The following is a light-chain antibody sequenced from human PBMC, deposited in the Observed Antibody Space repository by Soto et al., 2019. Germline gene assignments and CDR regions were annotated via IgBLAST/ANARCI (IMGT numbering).Light chain of an antibody. CDR1: ESMSNC. V-gene: IGKV1-5*01. CDR3: QQCHRYLT. J-gene: IGKJ1*01. Sequence: DIQMTQSPSTLSASLGDRVTITCRASESMSNCLAWYQQKPGKAPKLLISCASSLQSGVPSRFSGSESGTEFTLTISSLKPDDIATYYCQQCHRYLTFGQGTKVDIK. CDR2: CAS.